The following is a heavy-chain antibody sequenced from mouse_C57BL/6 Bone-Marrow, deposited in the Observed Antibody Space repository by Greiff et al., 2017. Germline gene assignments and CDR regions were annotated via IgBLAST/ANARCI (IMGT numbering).Heavy chain of an antibody. V-gene: IGHV1-76*01. J-gene: IGHJ2*01. Sequence: QVQLQQSGAELVRPGASVKLSCKASGYTFTDYYINWVKQRPGQGLEWIARIYPGSGNTYYNEKFKGKATLTAEKSSSTAYMQLSSLTSEDSAVYFCARSGSNLLLRLFDYWGQGTTLTVSS. CDR1: GYTFTDYY. CDR2: IYPGSGNT. D-gene: IGHD1-1*01. CDR3: ARSGSNLLLRLFDY.